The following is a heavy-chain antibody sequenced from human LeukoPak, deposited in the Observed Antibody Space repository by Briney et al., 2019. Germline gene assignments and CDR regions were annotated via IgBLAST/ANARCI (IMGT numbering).Heavy chain of an antibody. CDR3: ARDLEGYYGSGSYYPHMDV. Sequence: GGSLRLSCAASGFTFSNYAINWVRQAPGKGLEWISTISSSGVTTYYADSVKGRFTISRDNAKNSLYLQMNSLRAEDTAVYYCARDLEGYYGSGSYYPHMDVWGKGTTVTISS. CDR2: ISSSGVTT. V-gene: IGHV3-23*01. J-gene: IGHJ6*03. D-gene: IGHD3-10*01. CDR1: GFTFSNYA.